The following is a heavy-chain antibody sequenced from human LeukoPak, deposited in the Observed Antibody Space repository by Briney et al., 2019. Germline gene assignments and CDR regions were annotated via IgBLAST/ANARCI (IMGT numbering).Heavy chain of an antibody. D-gene: IGHD2/OR15-2a*01. CDR1: GFTFSDYY. Sequence: PGGSLRLSCAVSGFTFSDYYMSWIRQAPGKGLEWVSYISSGGSTISHADSVKGRFTISRDNAENSLYLQMNSLRAEDTAVYYCAKGTLSYYYYMDVWGKGTTVTVSS. J-gene: IGHJ6*03. V-gene: IGHV3-11*01. CDR2: ISSGGSTI. CDR3: AKGTLSYYYYMDV.